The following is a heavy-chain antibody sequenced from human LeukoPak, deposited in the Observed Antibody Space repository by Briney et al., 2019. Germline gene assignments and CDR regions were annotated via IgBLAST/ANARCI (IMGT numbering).Heavy chain of an antibody. CDR1: GGSFSGYY. CDR2: TNHSGST. Sequence: PSETLSLTCAVYGGSFSGYYWSWIRQPPGKGLEWIGETNHSGSTNYNPSLKSRVTISVDTSKNQFSLKLSSVTAADTAVYYCATSRWGRFDYWGQGTLVTVSS. J-gene: IGHJ4*02. D-gene: IGHD1-26*01. CDR3: ATSRWGRFDY. V-gene: IGHV4-34*01.